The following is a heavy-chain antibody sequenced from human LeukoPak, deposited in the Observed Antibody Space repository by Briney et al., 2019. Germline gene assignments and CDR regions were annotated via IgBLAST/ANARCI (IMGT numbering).Heavy chain of an antibody. Sequence: GGSLRLSCAASGFTFSSYEMNWVRQAPGKGLEWVSYISSSGSTIYYADSVKGRFTISRDNSKNTLYLQMNSLRAEDTAVYYCAKGVSENFDYWGQGTLVTVSS. J-gene: IGHJ4*02. CDR1: GFTFSSYE. CDR3: AKGVSENFDY. V-gene: IGHV3-48*03. CDR2: ISSSGSTI. D-gene: IGHD3-16*01.